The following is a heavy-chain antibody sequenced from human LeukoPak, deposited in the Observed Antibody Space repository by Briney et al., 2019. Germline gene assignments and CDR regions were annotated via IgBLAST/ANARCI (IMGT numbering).Heavy chain of an antibody. D-gene: IGHD2-21*02. CDR2: INPSGDST. CDR1: GYTFTNYH. CDR3: ARRVVTATHDAFDI. Sequence: GASVKVSCKASGYTFTNYHLHWMRQAPGQGLEWMGIINPSGDSTTYAQKFQGRVTVTRDTSTSTVYMELSSLTSGDTAVYYCARRVVTATHDAFDIWGQGTMVTVSS. V-gene: IGHV1-46*01. J-gene: IGHJ3*02.